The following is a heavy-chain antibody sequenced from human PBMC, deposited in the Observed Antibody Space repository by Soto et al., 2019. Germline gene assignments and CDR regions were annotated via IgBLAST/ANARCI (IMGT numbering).Heavy chain of an antibody. CDR1: GGSISSGGYY. Sequence: SETLSLTCTVSGGSISSGGYYWSWIRQHPGKGLEWIGYIYYSGSTYYNPSLKSRVTISVDTSKNQFSLKLSSVTAADTAVYYCARSSTTYYDILTGYWPGFDHWGQGTLVTVSS. V-gene: IGHV4-31*03. D-gene: IGHD3-9*01. CDR3: ARSSTTYYDILTGYWPGFDH. CDR2: IYYSGST. J-gene: IGHJ4*02.